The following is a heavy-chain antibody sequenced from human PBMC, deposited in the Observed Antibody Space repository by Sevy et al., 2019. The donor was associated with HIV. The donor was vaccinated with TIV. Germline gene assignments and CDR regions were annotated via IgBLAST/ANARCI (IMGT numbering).Heavy chain of an antibody. CDR1: GFTFSTYW. CDR3: ATDLFSSSSADVFDI. CDR2: IKQDGSWK. J-gene: IGHJ3*02. Sequence: GGSLRLSCAASGFTFSTYWMNWVRQAPGKGLEWVANIKQDGSWKNYVDSVKGRFTISRDNARNSLFLELNSLKVEDTAVYYCATDLFSSSSADVFDIWGQGTMVTVSS. V-gene: IGHV3-7*01. D-gene: IGHD6-6*01.